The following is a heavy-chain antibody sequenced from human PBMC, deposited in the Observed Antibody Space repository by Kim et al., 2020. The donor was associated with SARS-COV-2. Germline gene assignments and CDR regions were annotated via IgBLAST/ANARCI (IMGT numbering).Heavy chain of an antibody. V-gene: IGHV1-69*13. CDR2: IIPIFGTA. D-gene: IGHD3-10*01. J-gene: IGHJ6*02. CDR3: ARDRFSPNGMVRGVTNYYYYYGMDV. CDR1: GGTFSSYA. Sequence: SVKVSCKASGGTFSSYAISWVRQAPGQGLEWMGGIIPIFGTANYAQKFQGRVTITADEYTSTAYMELSSLRSEDTAVYYCARDRFSPNGMVRGVTNYYYYYGMDVWGQGTTVTVSS.